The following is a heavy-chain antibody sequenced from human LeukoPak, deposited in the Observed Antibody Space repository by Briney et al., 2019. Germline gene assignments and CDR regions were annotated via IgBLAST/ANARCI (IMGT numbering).Heavy chain of an antibody. D-gene: IGHD5-18*01. V-gene: IGHV3-48*03. CDR3: ARVGCFGYSYGCGTYYYYMDV. CDR2: ISSRGSTI. Sequence: PGGSLRLSCAASGFTFSSYEMNWVRQAPGKGLEWVSYISSRGSTIYYADSVKGRFIISRDNAKNSLYLQMNSLRAEDTALYYCARVGCFGYSYGCGTYYYYMDVWGKGTTVTVSS. J-gene: IGHJ6*03. CDR1: GFTFSSYE.